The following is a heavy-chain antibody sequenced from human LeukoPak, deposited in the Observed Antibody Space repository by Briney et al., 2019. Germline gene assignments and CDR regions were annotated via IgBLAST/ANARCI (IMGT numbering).Heavy chain of an antibody. J-gene: IGHJ4*02. Sequence: ASVKVSCKASGYTFTVYYLHWVRQAPGQGREWMGWINPNSGGTNYAQNFQGWVTTTMDTSISTAYMELSRLRSDDTAVYYCARNNIAVAGTGLEYWGKGTLVTV. V-gene: IGHV1-2*04. CDR1: GYTFTVYY. CDR3: ARNNIAVAGTGLEY. CDR2: INPNSGGT. D-gene: IGHD6-19*01.